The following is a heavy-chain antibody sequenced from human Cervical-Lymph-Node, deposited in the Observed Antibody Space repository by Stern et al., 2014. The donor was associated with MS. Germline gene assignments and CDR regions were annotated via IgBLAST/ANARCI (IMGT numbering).Heavy chain of an antibody. CDR2: ISRNTNFI. V-gene: IGHV3-21*01. Sequence: EVQLVESGGGLVKPGGSLRISCAASGFTFRNYSMNWVRQAPGKGLEWVSSISRNTNFIHYAHSVEGRVTITRANANKLRYLHMNSLRTEDAAVYYCARGEGVEADYWGQGTLVTVSS. CDR3: ARGEGVEADY. D-gene: IGHD3-10*01. J-gene: IGHJ4*02. CDR1: GFTFRNYS.